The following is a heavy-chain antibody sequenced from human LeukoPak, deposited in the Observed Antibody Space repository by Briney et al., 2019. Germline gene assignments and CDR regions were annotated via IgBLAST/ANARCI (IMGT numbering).Heavy chain of an antibody. CDR3: ARLRVSGYSLDAFDI. CDR1: GGSISSYY. J-gene: IGHJ3*02. D-gene: IGHD3-22*01. CDR2: IYYSGST. V-gene: IGHV4-59*08. Sequence: KPSETLSLTCTVSGGSISSYYWSWIRQPPGKGLEWIGYIYYSGSTNYNPSLKSRVTISVDTSKNQFSLKLSSVTAADTAVYYCARLRVSGYSLDAFDIWGQGTMVTVPS.